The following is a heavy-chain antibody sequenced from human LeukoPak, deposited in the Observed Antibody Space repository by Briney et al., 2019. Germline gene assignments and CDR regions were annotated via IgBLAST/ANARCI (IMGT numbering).Heavy chain of an antibody. CDR3: VIMPGY. Sequence: SGTLSLTCAVSGGSISSSSSYRGCIRQPPGKGLECIGSMYYSGSTYYNPSLKSRVTISVDTSKNQFSLKLSSVTAADTAVYYCVIMPGYWGQGTLVTVSS. D-gene: IGHD2-2*01. V-gene: IGHV4-39*01. CDR2: MYYSGST. CDR1: GGSISSSSSY. J-gene: IGHJ4*02.